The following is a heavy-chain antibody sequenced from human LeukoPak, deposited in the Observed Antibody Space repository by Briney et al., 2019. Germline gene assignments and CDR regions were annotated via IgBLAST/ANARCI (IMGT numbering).Heavy chain of an antibody. CDR3: AKDRCSNGIGCYYYYMDV. J-gene: IGHJ6*03. CDR1: GFTFSSYW. Sequence: EGSLRLSCAASGFTFSSYWMTWVRQAPGKGLEWVAYIQYDGSNQQYADSVKGRFSISRDNSKNILYLQMNSLRAEDTAVYYCAKDRCSNGIGCYYYYMDVWGKGTTVTISS. CDR2: IQYDGSNQ. D-gene: IGHD2-8*01. V-gene: IGHV3-30*02.